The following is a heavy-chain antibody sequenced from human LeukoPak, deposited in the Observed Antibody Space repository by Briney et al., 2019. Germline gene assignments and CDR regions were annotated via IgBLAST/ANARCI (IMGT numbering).Heavy chain of an antibody. Sequence: SETLSLTCAAYGGSFSGYYWSWIRQPPGKGLEWIGEINHSGSTNYNPSLKSRVTISVDTSKNQFSLKLSSVTAADTAVYYCASTLYCSGGSCYRNYYYYYMDVWGKGTTVTVSS. D-gene: IGHD2-15*01. CDR1: GGSFSGYY. CDR2: INHSGST. V-gene: IGHV4-34*01. CDR3: ASTLYCSGGSCYRNYYYYYMDV. J-gene: IGHJ6*03.